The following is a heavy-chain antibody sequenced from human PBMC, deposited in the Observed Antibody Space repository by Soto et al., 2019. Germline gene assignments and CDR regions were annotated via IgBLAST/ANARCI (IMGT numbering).Heavy chain of an antibody. Sequence: GGSLRLSCAASGFTFSDHYMDWVRQAPGKGLEWVARTRNKANSHTTEYAASVKGRFTISRDDSKNSLYLEMNSLKTEDTAVYYCGSGRYSSGSVPLCYWGQGTLVTVSS. CDR3: GSGRYSSGSVPLCY. J-gene: IGHJ4*02. CDR2: TRNKANSHTT. D-gene: IGHD6-19*01. V-gene: IGHV3-72*01. CDR1: GFTFSDHY.